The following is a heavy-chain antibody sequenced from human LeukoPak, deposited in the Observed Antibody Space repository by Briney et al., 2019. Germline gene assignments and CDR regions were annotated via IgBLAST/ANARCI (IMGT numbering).Heavy chain of an antibody. V-gene: IGHV4-31*03. CDR3: ARDKSGVIYYYGMDV. Sequence: PSETLSLTCTVSGGSISSGGYYWSWIRQHPGKGLEWIGYINYSGSTYYNPSLKSRVTISVDTSKNQFSLKLSSVTAADTAVYYCARDKSGVIYYYGMDVWGQGTTVTVSS. CDR2: INYSGST. J-gene: IGHJ6*02. CDR1: GGSISSGGYY. D-gene: IGHD5-12*01.